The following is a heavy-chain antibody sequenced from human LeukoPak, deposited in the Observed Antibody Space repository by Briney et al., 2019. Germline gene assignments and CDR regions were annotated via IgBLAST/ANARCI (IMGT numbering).Heavy chain of an antibody. V-gene: IGHV3-30*18. J-gene: IGHJ1*01. CDR2: ISYDGSNK. D-gene: IGHD3-10*01. CDR3: AKGRGGFGELLPVQH. CDR1: GFTFSSYG. Sequence: GRSLRLSCAASGFTFSSYGMHGVRQAPGKGLEWVAVISYDGSNKYYADSVKGRFTISRDNSKNTLYLQMNSLRAEDTAVYYCAKGRGGFGELLPVQHWGQGTLVTVSS.